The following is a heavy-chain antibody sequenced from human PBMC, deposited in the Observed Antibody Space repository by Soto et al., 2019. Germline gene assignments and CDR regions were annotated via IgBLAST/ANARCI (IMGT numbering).Heavy chain of an antibody. CDR1: GYTFTSYG. CDR3: AREYYYDSSGPVPYFDY. J-gene: IGHJ4*02. D-gene: IGHD3-22*01. CDR2: ISAYNGNT. V-gene: IGHV1-18*01. Sequence: GASVKVSCKASGYTFTSYGISWVRQAPGQGLEWMGWISAYNGNTNYAQKLQGRVTMTTDTSTSTAYMELRSLRSDDTAVYYCAREYYYDSSGPVPYFDYWGQGTLVTAPQ.